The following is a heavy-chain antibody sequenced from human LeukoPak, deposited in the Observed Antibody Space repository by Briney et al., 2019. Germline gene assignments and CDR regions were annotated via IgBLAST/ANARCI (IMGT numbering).Heavy chain of an antibody. CDR3: ARDNGYDSSGYYYDASPGAFDY. V-gene: IGHV3-21*01. D-gene: IGHD3-22*01. CDR2: XSSSSXXX. J-gene: IGHJ4*02. CDR1: X. Sequence: XMNXVXQAXXXXLXWVSXXSSSSXXXYYADSVKGRFTISRDNAKNSLYLQMNSLRAEDTAVYYCARDNGYDSSGYYYDASPGAFDYWGQGTLVTVSS.